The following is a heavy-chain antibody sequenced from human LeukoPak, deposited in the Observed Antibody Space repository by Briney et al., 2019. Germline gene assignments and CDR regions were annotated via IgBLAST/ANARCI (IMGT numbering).Heavy chain of an antibody. V-gene: IGHV6-1*01. CDR1: GDTVSSNSAA. J-gene: IGHJ4*02. CDR3: ARGEAFFDY. CDR2: TYYRFKWYK. Sequence: QTLSLTCAISGDTVSSNSAAWNWIRQSPSRGLEWLRRTYYRFKWYKDYAESVKSRMTISPDTSTNEVSLQLNSVTYEDTAVYYCARGEAFFDYWGQGALVTVSS.